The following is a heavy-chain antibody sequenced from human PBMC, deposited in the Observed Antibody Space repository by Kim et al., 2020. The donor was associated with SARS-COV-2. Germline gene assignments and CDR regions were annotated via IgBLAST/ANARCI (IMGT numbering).Heavy chain of an antibody. CDR3: AKDIAYDSSGDGWFDP. V-gene: IGHV3-9*01. CDR1: GFTFRDYA. J-gene: IGHJ5*02. D-gene: IGHD3-22*01. CDR2: ISWNSGNI. Sequence: GGSLRLSCAASGFTFRDYAMHWVRQPPGKGLEWVSGISWNSGNIDYADSVKGRFTISRDNAKNSLYLQMNSLRAEDTALYYCAKDIAYDSSGDGWFDPWGQGTLVTVSS.